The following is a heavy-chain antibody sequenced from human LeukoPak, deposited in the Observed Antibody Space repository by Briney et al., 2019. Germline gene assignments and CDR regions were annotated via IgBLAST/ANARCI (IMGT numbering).Heavy chain of an antibody. J-gene: IGHJ4*02. D-gene: IGHD6-19*01. CDR1: GFIVSSSY. V-gene: IGHV3-53*01. CDR2: IYSDGST. Sequence: AGGSLRLSCAASGFIVSSSYLSWVHQAPGKGLEWISLIYSDGSTFYEGSVKGRFSISRDNSKNTLSLQMNSLRGEDTAVYYCARGYSSGWTVFDYWGQGTLVTVSS. CDR3: ARGYSSGWTVFDY.